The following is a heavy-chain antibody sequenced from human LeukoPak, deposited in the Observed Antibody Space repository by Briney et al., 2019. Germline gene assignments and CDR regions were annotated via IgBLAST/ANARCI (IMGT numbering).Heavy chain of an antibody. D-gene: IGHD6-6*01. CDR2: INSDGSST. CDR1: GFTVSSNY. Sequence: GGSLRLSCAASGFTVSSNYMSWVRQVPGKGLVCVSRINSDGSSTSYADSVKGRFTISRDNAKNTLYLQMHSLRAEDTAVYYCARDLSTSSREYLQRWGQGTLVTVSS. J-gene: IGHJ1*01. V-gene: IGHV3-74*01. CDR3: ARDLSTSSREYLQR.